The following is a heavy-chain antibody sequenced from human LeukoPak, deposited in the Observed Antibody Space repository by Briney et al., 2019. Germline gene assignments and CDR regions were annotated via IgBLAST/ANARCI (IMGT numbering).Heavy chain of an antibody. J-gene: IGHJ3*02. CDR2: IYTSGST. D-gene: IGHD4-17*01. CDR3: ASATLPRYYGDPDDAFDI. Sequence: PSETLSLTCTVSGGSISSYYWSWIRQPAGKGLEWIGRIYTSGSTNYNPSLKSRVTISVDTSKNQFSLKLSSVTAADTAVYYCASATLPRYYGDPDDAFDIWGQGTMVTVSS. V-gene: IGHV4-4*07. CDR1: GGSISSYY.